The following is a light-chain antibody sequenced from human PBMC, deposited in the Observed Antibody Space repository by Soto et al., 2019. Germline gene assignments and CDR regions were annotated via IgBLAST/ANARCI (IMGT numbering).Light chain of an antibody. CDR3: QHYNNWPPIFT. Sequence: EIVMTQSPATLSVSPGERATLSCRASQSVRSNLAWYQQKPGQAPRLLIYGASTRATGIPVRFSGSGSGTEFTLTISSLQSEDFAVYYCQHYNNWPPIFTFGQGTKLESK. CDR1: QSVRSN. CDR2: GAS. V-gene: IGKV3-15*01. J-gene: IGKJ2*01.